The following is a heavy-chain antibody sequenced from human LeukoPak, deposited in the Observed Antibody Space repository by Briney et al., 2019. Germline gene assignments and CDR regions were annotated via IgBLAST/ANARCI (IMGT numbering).Heavy chain of an antibody. D-gene: IGHD1-26*01. Sequence: GGSLRLSCAASGFTFDDYAMHWVRQAPGKGLEWVSGISWNSGSIGYADSVKGRFTISRDNAKNSLYLQMNSLGAEDTALYYCAKDRGAISGSYYDYWGQGTLVTVSS. CDR3: AKDRGAISGSYYDY. V-gene: IGHV3-9*01. CDR1: GFTFDDYA. CDR2: ISWNSGSI. J-gene: IGHJ4*02.